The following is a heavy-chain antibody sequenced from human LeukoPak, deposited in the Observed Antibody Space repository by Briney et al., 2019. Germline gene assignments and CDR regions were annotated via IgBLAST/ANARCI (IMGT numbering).Heavy chain of an antibody. J-gene: IGHJ3*02. CDR3: AMSGVRGVINI. CDR1: GFTFSDYY. V-gene: IGHV3-11*01. Sequence: PGGSLRLSCSASGFTFSDYYMSWIRQAPGKGLEWVSYISSSGSTIYYADSVKGRFTISRDDAKNSLYLQMNSLRAEDTAVYYCAMSGVRGVINIWGQGTMVTVSS. D-gene: IGHD3-10*01. CDR2: ISSSGSTI.